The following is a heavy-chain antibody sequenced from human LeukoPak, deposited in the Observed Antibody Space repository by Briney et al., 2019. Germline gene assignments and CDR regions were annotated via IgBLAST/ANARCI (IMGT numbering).Heavy chain of an antibody. V-gene: IGHV3-64D*06. CDR3: VKESGFILAPHSAFDI. CDR2: SNRNGGST. D-gene: IGHD2-8*02. J-gene: IGHJ3*02. CDR1: GFTFNSYP. Sequence: GGSLRLSCSASGFTFNSYPVHWVRQAPGKGLEYVSGSNRNGGSTYYADSVKGRFTVSRDNSKNTLYLQMSSLRAEDTAVYYFVKESGFILAPHSAFDIWGQGTMVSVCS.